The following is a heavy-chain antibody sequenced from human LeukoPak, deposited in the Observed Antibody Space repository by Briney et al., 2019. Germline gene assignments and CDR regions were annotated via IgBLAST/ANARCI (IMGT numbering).Heavy chain of an antibody. CDR3: ARQDSGTYLNPLDI. Sequence: PSETLSLTCVVPGGSISSYYWSWIRQPPGKGLEWIGYIYYTGITNYNPSLKSRVTISVDTSKDQLSLKLRSVTAADTAVYYCARQDSGTYLNPLDIWGQGTVVTVSS. CDR2: IYYTGIT. J-gene: IGHJ3*02. CDR1: GGSISSYY. V-gene: IGHV4-59*08. D-gene: IGHD1-26*01.